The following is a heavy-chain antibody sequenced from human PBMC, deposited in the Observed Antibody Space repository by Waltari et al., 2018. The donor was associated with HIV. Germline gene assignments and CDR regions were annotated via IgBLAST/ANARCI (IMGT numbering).Heavy chain of an antibody. D-gene: IGHD3-10*01. CDR1: GFTFSSYG. J-gene: IGHJ3*02. Sequence: QVQLVESGGGVVQPGRSLRLSCAASGFTFSSYGMHWVRQAPGKGLEWVAVIWYDGSNKYYADSVKGRVTISRDNSKNTLYLQMNSLRAEDTAVYYCARDPVYYGSGTSEAFDIWGQGTMVTVSS. V-gene: IGHV3-33*01. CDR2: IWYDGSNK. CDR3: ARDPVYYGSGTSEAFDI.